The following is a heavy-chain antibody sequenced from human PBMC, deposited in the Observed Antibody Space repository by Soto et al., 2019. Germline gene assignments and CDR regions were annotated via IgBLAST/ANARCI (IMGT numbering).Heavy chain of an antibody. CDR3: ASYHAPTFTMYSRYFDL. Sequence: QVQLVQSGAEVKKPGSSVKVSCKASGGTFSSYAINWVRQAPGQGLEWMGGIIPIFGTANHSQKFQGRVTITAEKSTNTAYMDLRCLRDEDTAVYYCASYHAPTFTMYSRYFDLWGRGTLVTVSS. D-gene: IGHD3-10*02. CDR2: IIPIFGTA. J-gene: IGHJ2*01. CDR1: GGTFSSYA. V-gene: IGHV1-69*14.